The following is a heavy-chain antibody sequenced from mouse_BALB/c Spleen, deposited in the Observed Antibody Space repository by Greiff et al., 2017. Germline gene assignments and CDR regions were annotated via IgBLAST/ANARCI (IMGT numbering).Heavy chain of an antibody. J-gene: IGHJ4*01. CDR1: GFTFSSFG. D-gene: IGHD1-2*01. CDR2: ISSGSSTI. Sequence: DVKLVESGGGLVQPGGSRKLSCAASGFTFSSFGMHWVRQAPEKGLEWVAYISSGSSTIYYADTVKGRFTISRDNPKNTLFLQMTSLRSEDTAMYYCARDTTATGYYSIDYWGQGTSVTVSS. V-gene: IGHV5-17*02. CDR3: ARDTTATGYYSIDY.